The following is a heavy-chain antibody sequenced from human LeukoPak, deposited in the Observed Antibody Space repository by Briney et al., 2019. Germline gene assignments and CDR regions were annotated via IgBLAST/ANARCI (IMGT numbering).Heavy chain of an antibody. CDR2: IFTSGST. CDR1: GGSISSGSYY. V-gene: IGHV4-61*09. CDR3: ARGGSSYAFDI. D-gene: IGHD6-13*01. J-gene: IGHJ3*02. Sequence: ASETLSLTCTVSGGSISSGSYYWSWIRQPAGKGLEWIGHIFTSGSTNYHPSLKSRITISGDTSKNQFSLNLSSVTAADTAAYYCARGGSSYAFDIWGQGTMVTVSS.